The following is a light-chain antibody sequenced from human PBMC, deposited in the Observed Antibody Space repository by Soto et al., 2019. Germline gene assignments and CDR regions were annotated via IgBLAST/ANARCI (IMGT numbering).Light chain of an antibody. CDR2: DTS. CDR1: QSVSNTY. J-gene: IGKJ1*01. CDR3: QEYGSSRT. V-gene: IGKV3-20*01. Sequence: EVVLTQSPGTLPLSPGERATLSCRASQSVSNTYLAWYQQKPGQAPRLLIYDTSRRATGIPDRFSGSGSGTDFTLTITRLEPDDFAVYYCQEYGSSRTFGQGTKVEVK.